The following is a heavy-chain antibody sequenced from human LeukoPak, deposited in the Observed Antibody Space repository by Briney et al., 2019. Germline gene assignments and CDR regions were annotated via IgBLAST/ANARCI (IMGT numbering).Heavy chain of an antibody. CDR2: INGGGGST. Sequence: GGSLRLSCAASGFLFRGYVMTWIRQAPGQGLQWVSTINGGGGSTYYADSVKGRFTISRDNSNNTLFLQIGSLRPEDTAVYYCAKILTRNKGYYFDYWGQGTLVTVSS. CDR3: AKILTRNKGYYFDY. CDR1: GFLFRGYV. V-gene: IGHV3-23*01. J-gene: IGHJ4*02. D-gene: IGHD2/OR15-2a*01.